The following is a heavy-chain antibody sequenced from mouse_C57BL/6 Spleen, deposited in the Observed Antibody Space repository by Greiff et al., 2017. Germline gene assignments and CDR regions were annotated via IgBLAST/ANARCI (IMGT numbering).Heavy chain of an antibody. D-gene: IGHD2-5*01. V-gene: IGHV5-4*01. J-gene: IGHJ2*01. CDR2: ISDGGSYT. CDR3: ARDQSNGFDY. CDR1: GFTFSSYA. Sequence: EVKLQESGGGLVKPGGSLKLSCAASGFTFSSYAMSWVRQTPEKRLEWVATISDGGSYTYYPDNVKGRFTISRDNAKNNLYLQMSHLKSEDTAMYYCARDQSNGFDYWGQGTTLTVSS.